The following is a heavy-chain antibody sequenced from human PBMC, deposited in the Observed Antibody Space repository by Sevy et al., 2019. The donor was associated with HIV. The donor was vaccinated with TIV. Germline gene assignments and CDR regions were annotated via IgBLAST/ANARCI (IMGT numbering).Heavy chain of an antibody. V-gene: IGHV3-23*01. D-gene: IGHD1-1*01. CDR1: EFTFRSSA. J-gene: IGHJ4*02. CDR3: AMGSGTTGTNFDY. Sequence: GGSLRLSCAASEFTFRSSAKSWVRQAPGKGLEWVSAISGSGYNTYYPDSVKGRFTISRDNSKNTLYLQMNSLRAEDTAVYYCAMGSGTTGTNFDYWGQGTLVTVSS. CDR2: ISGSGYNT.